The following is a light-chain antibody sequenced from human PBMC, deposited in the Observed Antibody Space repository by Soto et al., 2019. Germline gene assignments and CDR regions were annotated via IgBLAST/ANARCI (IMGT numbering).Light chain of an antibody. J-gene: IGKJ1*01. CDR2: KAS. CDR3: QQYNNYFWA. V-gene: IGKV1-5*03. Sequence: DIPMTPSPSTLSASLVARVTITCRVSQTISSWLAWYQQKPGKAPKLLILKASSLESGVPSRFSGSGSGTEFTLTISSLQPDDLATYYCQQYNNYFWAFGQGTKV. CDR1: QTISSW.